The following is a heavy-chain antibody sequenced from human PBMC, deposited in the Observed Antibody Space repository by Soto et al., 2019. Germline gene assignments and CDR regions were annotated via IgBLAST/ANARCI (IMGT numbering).Heavy chain of an antibody. CDR3: AGGGGGYSSSGDWFDP. V-gene: IGHV1-3*01. CDR1: GYTFTSYA. J-gene: IGHJ5*02. CDR2: INAGNGNT. D-gene: IGHD6-6*01. Sequence: QVQLVQSGAEVKKPGASVKVSCKASGYTFTSYAMHWVRQAPGQRLEWMGWINAGNGNTKYSQKFQGRVTITRDTSASTAYMELSSLRSEDTAVYYCAGGGGGYSSSGDWFDPWGQGTLVTVSS.